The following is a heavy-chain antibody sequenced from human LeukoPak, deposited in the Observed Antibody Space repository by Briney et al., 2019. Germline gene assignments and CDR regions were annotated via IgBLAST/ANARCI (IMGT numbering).Heavy chain of an antibody. Sequence: GGSLRLSCAASGFTFSSYAMSWVRQAPGKGLEGVSAISGSGRSTFYADSVRGRFTISSDNSKNTLYLQMNSLRAEDTAVYYCTNRVDTTMVVYWGQGTLVTVSS. V-gene: IGHV3-23*01. CDR1: GFTFSSYA. D-gene: IGHD5-18*01. CDR3: TNRVDTTMVVY. J-gene: IGHJ4*02. CDR2: ISGSGRST.